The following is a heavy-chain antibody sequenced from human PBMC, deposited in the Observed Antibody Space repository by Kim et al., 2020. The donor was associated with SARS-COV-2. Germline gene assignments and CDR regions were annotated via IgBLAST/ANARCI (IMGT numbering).Heavy chain of an antibody. CDR2: ISSSSRYR. CDR1: GFTFSDYY. CDR3: ARVKCSSTSCGYDYYYYYGMDV. Sequence: GGSLRLSCAASGFTFSDYYMSWIRQAPGKGLEWVSYISSSSRYRNYADSVKGRFTISRDNAKNSLYLQMNSLRAEDTAVYYCARVKCSSTSCGYDYYYYYGMDVWGQGTTVTVSS. J-gene: IGHJ6*02. V-gene: IGHV3-11*05. D-gene: IGHD2-2*01.